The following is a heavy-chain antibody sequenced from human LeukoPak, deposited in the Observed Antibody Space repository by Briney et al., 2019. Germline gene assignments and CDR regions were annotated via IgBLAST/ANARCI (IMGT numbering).Heavy chain of an antibody. Sequence: GASVKVSCKAFGYTFTSNYMHWVRQAPGQGPEWMGVISPSGGSTTYAQKFQGRVTLTRDMPTSTDYLELSSLRSEDTAVYYCARGIPGTSYLTYYYDSSGSNYYYYMDVWGKGTTVTISS. D-gene: IGHD3-22*01. CDR1: GYTFTSNY. CDR3: ARGIPGTSYLTYYYDSSGSNYYYYMDV. CDR2: ISPSGGST. V-gene: IGHV1-46*01. J-gene: IGHJ6*03.